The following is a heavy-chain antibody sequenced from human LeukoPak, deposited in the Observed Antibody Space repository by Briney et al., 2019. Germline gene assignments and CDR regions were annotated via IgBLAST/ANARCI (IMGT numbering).Heavy chain of an antibody. J-gene: IGHJ4*02. V-gene: IGHV3-21*01. D-gene: IGHD5-24*01. CDR1: GFTLSSYS. CDR2: ISSSSSFI. CDR3: TRTLQSVRDGYKSFDS. Sequence: GGSLSLSCAAYGFTLSSYSMTWVRQAPGKGLEWVSSISSSSSFIYYADSVKGRFTISRDNAKNSLFLQMNSLRAEDTGVYYCTRTLQSVRDGYKSFDSWGQGTLVTVSS.